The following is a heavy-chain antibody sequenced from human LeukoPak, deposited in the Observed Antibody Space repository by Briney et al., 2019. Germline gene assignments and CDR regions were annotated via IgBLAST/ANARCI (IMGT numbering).Heavy chain of an antibody. CDR2: IYYSGDT. V-gene: IGHV4-39*01. Sequence: SETLSLTCTVSGDSISSGSYYWGWIRQPPGEGLEWIGSIYYSGDTYYNPSPESRVTISVDTSKNQFSLKLSSVTAADTAVYYCARVLWFGESKKGYSYYMDVWGKGTTVTVSS. CDR1: GDSISSGSYY. CDR3: ARVLWFGESKKGYSYYMDV. J-gene: IGHJ6*03. D-gene: IGHD3-10*01.